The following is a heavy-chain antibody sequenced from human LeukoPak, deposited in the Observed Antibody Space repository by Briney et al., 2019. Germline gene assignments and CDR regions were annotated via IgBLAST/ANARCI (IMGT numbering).Heavy chain of an antibody. V-gene: IGHV3-23*01. J-gene: IGHJ6*04. Sequence: GGSLRLSCAASGFTFSSYAMSWVRQAPGKGLEWVSAISGSGGSTYYADSVKGRFTISRDNSKNTLYLQMNSLRAEATAVYYCAKPTGYSSSAGMMDVWGKGTTVTVSS. D-gene: IGHD6-6*01. CDR2: ISGSGGST. CDR1: GFTFSSYA. CDR3: AKPTGYSSSAGMMDV.